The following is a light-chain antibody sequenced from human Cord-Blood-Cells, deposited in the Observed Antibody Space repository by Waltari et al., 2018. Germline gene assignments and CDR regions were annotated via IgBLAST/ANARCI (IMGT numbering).Light chain of an antibody. CDR1: PSISSY. Sequence: DIQMTQSPPSLSASVGDRVTLTGRTSPSISSYLNWYQQKPGKAPKLLIYAASSLQSGVPSRFSGSGSGTDFTLTISSLQPEDFATYYCQQSYSTPRTFGQGTKVEIK. J-gene: IGKJ1*01. CDR2: AAS. V-gene: IGKV1-39*01. CDR3: QQSYSTPRT.